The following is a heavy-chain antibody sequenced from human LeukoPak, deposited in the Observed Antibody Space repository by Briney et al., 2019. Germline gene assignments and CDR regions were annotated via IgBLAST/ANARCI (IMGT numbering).Heavy chain of an antibody. J-gene: IGHJ4*02. Sequence: AASVKVSCKASGGTFSSYATSWVRQAPGQGLEWMGGIIPIFGTANYAQKFQGRVTITADKSTSAAYMELSSLRSEDTAVYYCARDAGVGTTYFDYWGQGTLVTVSS. CDR2: IIPIFGTA. V-gene: IGHV1-69*06. CDR3: ARDAGVGTTYFDY. CDR1: GGTFSSYA. D-gene: IGHD3-3*01.